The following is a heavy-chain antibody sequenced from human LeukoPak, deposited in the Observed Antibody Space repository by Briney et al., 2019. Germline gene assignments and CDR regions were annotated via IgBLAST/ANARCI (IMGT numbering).Heavy chain of an antibody. J-gene: IGHJ6*02. Sequence: GGSLRLSRAASGFTFSDYYMSWIRQAPGKGLEWVSYISSSSSYTNYADSVKGRFTISRDNAKNSLYLQMNSLRAEDTAVYYCARGGYYDSSGWELYGMDVWDQGTTVTVSS. D-gene: IGHD3-22*01. V-gene: IGHV3-11*06. CDR2: ISSSSSYT. CDR3: ARGGYYDSSGWELYGMDV. CDR1: GFTFSDYY.